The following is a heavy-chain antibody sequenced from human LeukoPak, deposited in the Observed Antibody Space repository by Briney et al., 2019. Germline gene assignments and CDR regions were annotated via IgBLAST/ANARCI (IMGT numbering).Heavy chain of an antibody. Sequence: TGGSLRLSCGACVFIFNNYFMTCARQARGKGRECVSTISRSAFRTHYADVAKGLFTISRDNSTNTLSLQMNSLRADDTAVYYCARYCSGASSYSGLDYWGQGTLVTVSS. CDR2: ISRSAFRT. CDR3: ARYCSGASSYSGLDY. D-gene: IGHD2-2*01. V-gene: IGHV3-23*01. CDR1: VFIFNNYF. J-gene: IGHJ4*02.